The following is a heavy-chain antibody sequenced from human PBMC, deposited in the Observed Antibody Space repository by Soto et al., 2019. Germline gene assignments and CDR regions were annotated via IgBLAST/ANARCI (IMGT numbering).Heavy chain of an antibody. CDR3: ARGVAGSPRYY. Sequence: QVQLVQSGAEVKKPGASVKVSCKASGYTFTSYGISWVRQAPGQGLEWMGWISAYNGNTNYAQKFQGRVTITADKSTSTAYMELSSLRSEDTAVYYCARGVAGSPRYYWGQGTLVTVSS. CDR1: GYTFTSYG. D-gene: IGHD6-19*01. J-gene: IGHJ4*02. V-gene: IGHV1-18*01. CDR2: ISAYNGNT.